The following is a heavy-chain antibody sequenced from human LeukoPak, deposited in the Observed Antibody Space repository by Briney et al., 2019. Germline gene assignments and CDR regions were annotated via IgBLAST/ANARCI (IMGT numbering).Heavy chain of an antibody. CDR3: ARDLGSSFYSRWFDP. Sequence: PWASVKVSCKASGYTFTGYYMHWVRQAPGQGLEWMGGINPNSGGTNYAQKLQGRVTMTTDTSTSTAYMELRSLRSDDTAVYYCARDLGSSFYSRWFDPGGQGTLVTVSS. V-gene: IGHV1-2*02. J-gene: IGHJ5*02. CDR2: INPNSGGT. D-gene: IGHD2-2*01. CDR1: GYTFTGYY.